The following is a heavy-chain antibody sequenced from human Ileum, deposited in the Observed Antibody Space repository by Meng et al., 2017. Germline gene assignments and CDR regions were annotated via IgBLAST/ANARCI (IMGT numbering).Heavy chain of an antibody. Sequence: QVQREGCGPRHVRPSETLPLACTVSGGSVSSGSYYWSWIRQPPGKGLEWIGHIYYSGSTNYNPSLKSRVTISVDMSKNQFSLKLNSVTAADTAIYFCARSSTSPASYFFDYWGQGTLVTVSS. CDR3: ARSSTSPASYFFDY. J-gene: IGHJ4*02. V-gene: IGHV4-61*01. CDR2: IYYSGST. D-gene: IGHD6-6*01. CDR1: GGSVSSGSYY.